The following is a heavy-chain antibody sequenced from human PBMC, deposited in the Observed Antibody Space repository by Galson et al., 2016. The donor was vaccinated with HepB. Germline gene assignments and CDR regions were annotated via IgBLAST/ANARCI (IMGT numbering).Heavy chain of an antibody. Sequence: SLRLSCAPSGFIVSSNYMSWVRQAPGKGLEWVSGIYSGGNTHYADSVEGRFTISRDNSKNTLYLQMNTLRAEDTAVYYCAARKGSSFDYWGQGTLVTVSS. D-gene: IGHD6-6*01. CDR3: AARKGSSFDY. CDR2: IYSGGNT. V-gene: IGHV3-53*01. CDR1: GFIVSSNY. J-gene: IGHJ4*02.